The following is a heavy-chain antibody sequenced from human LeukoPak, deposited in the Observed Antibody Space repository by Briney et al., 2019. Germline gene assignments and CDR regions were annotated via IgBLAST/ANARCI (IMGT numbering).Heavy chain of an antibody. V-gene: IGHV1-69*06. J-gene: IGHJ1*01. CDR3: ARGPIDMATDRPAEYFHH. CDR1: GGTGNSYA. D-gene: IGHD5-24*01. CDR2: IIPIFGAV. Sequence: SVTVSCKASGGTGNSYAISWVRQVPGQGLEWMGRIIPIFGAVDYAQKFQGRVSITADNSTSTAYMELISLKSEDTAVYYCARGPIDMATDRPAEYFHHWGQGTLVTVSS.